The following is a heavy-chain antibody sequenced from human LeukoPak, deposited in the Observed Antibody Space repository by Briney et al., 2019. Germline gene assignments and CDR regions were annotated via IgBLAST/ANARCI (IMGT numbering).Heavy chain of an antibody. Sequence: PSETLSLTCAVYGGSFSGYYWSWIRQPPGKGLEWIGEINHSGSTNYNPSLKSRVTISVDTSKNQFSLKLSSVTAADTAVYYCARGSRGIAVAGRGGWFDPWGQGTLVTVSS. CDR1: GGSFSGYY. J-gene: IGHJ5*02. D-gene: IGHD6-19*01. CDR2: INHSGST. V-gene: IGHV4-34*01. CDR3: ARGSRGIAVAGRGGWFDP.